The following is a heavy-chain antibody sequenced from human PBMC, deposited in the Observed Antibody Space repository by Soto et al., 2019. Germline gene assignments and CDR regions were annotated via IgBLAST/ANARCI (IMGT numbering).Heavy chain of an antibody. CDR3: ARFLWRYTSLFYFDY. D-gene: IGHD3-16*02. V-gene: IGHV2-5*02. CDR1: GFSLTGSGVG. J-gene: IGHJ4*02. CDR2: IYWDDDK. Sequence: QITLKESGPTLVKPTQTLTLTCTFSGFSLTGSGVGVGWIRQPPGKALEWLALIYWDDDKRYSPSLKSRLTIPKDPSKNQLALTVTNMDPVDTATYYCARFLWRYTSLFYFDYWGQGTLVTVSS.